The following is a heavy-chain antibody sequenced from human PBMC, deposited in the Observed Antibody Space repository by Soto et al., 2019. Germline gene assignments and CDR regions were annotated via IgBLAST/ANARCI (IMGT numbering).Heavy chain of an antibody. CDR2: IYYSGST. CDR3: ARDPYYYDSSGLLLDY. D-gene: IGHD3-22*01. V-gene: IGHV4-30-4*01. CDR1: GGSISSCDYY. Sequence: PSETLSLTCTVSGGSISSCDYYWSWIRQPPGKGLEWIGYIYYSGSTYYNPSLKSRVTISVDTSKNQFSLKLSSVTAADTAVYYCARDPYYYDSSGLLLDYWGQGTLVTAPQ. J-gene: IGHJ4*02.